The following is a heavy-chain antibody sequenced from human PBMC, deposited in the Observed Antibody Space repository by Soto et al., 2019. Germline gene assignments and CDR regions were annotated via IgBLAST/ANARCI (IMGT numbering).Heavy chain of an antibody. Sequence: PLETLSLTCAVSSDSISSNYWWSWVRQPPGKGLEWIGEIYHSGSTNYNPSLKSRVTILVDTSKNHFSLKLSSVTAADTAVYYCARSGGFFFDYWGLGTLVTVSS. J-gene: IGHJ4*02. D-gene: IGHD3-10*01. CDR2: IYHSGST. CDR3: ARSGGFFFDY. V-gene: IGHV4-4*02. CDR1: SDSISSNYW.